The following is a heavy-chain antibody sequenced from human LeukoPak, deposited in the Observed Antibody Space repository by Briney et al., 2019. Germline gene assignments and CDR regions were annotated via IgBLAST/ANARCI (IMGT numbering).Heavy chain of an antibody. D-gene: IGHD1-26*01. J-gene: IGHJ4*02. CDR1: GFTFSDYY. CDR2: ISSSSSTT. Sequence: GGSPRLSCAASGFTFSDYYMSWIRQAPGKGLQWVSHISSSSSTTYYADSVKGRFTISKDNAKKSLYLQMNSLRAEDTAVYYCARGGSYGYYFDYWGQGTLVTVSS. V-gene: IGHV3-11*04. CDR3: ARGGSYGYYFDY.